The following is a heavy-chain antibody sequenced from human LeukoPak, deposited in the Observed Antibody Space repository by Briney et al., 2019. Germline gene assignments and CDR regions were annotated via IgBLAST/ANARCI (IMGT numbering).Heavy chain of an antibody. CDR1: GFTFSSYG. CDR3: AKQNSGTYDYVWGSTYYFDY. Sequence: GGSLRLSCAASGFTFSSYGMHWVRQAPGKGLEWGAVISHDGSNKYYADYVKGRLTISNDNSENTLYLHMNSLRAEDTAVYYCAKQNSGTYDYVWGSTYYFDYWVQGTMLTVSS. D-gene: IGHD3-16*01. V-gene: IGHV3-30*18. J-gene: IGHJ4*02. CDR2: ISHDGSNK.